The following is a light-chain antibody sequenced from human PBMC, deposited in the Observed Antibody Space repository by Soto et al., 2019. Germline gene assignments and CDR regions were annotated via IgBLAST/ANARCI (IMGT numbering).Light chain of an antibody. CDR1: PGISDF. CDR2: GAS. Sequence: DIQLTQSPSFLSASVGDRVTITCRASPGISDFLAWYQQKPGKAPKLLIYGASTLQTGVPSRFSGIASGTEFTLTISNLQPADFATYYCQQFNVYPLTFGGGTKVEIK. V-gene: IGKV1-9*01. CDR3: QQFNVYPLT. J-gene: IGKJ4*01.